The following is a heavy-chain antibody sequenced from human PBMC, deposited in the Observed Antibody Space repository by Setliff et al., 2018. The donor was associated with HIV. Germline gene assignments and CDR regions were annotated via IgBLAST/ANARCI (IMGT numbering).Heavy chain of an antibody. CDR1: GFSFGDHY. Sequence: PGGSLRLSCAGSGFSFGDHYVTWIRQSPGKGLEWISYISHSGTYTNYADSVKSRFTISRDNSKNVVYLHMNSLTAEDAAIYYCARRTLGFDAAGALDYWGQGTLVTVSS. D-gene: IGHD2-15*01. V-gene: IGHV3-11*03. CDR3: ARRTLGFDAAGALDY. J-gene: IGHJ4*02. CDR2: ISHSGTYT.